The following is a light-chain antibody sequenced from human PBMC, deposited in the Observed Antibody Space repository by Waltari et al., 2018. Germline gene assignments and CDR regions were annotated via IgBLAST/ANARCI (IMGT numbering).Light chain of an antibody. CDR2: EVS. J-gene: IGLJ2*01. CDR1: SSDVGGSNS. V-gene: IGLV2-8*01. Sequence: QSALTQPPSASGSPGQSVTIPCPGTSSDVGGSNSVPWYQQHPGKAPKLMIYEVSKRPSGVPDRFSGSKSGNTASLTVSGLQAEDEDDFYCSSYAGSNAVIFGGGTKLTVL. CDR3: SSYAGSNAVI.